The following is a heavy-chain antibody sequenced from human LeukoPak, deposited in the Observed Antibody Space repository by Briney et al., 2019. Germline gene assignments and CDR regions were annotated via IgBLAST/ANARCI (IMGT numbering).Heavy chain of an antibody. D-gene: IGHD3-10*01. CDR3: ARETPPMVRGSLGRQSHDAFDI. Sequence: ASVKVSCKASGYTFTGYHMHWVRQAPGQGLEWMGWINPNSGGTNYARKFQGRVTMTRDTSISTAYMELSRLRSDDTAVYYCARETPPMVRGSLGRQSHDAFDIWGQGTMVTVSS. CDR2: INPNSGGT. J-gene: IGHJ3*02. CDR1: GYTFTGYH. V-gene: IGHV1-2*02.